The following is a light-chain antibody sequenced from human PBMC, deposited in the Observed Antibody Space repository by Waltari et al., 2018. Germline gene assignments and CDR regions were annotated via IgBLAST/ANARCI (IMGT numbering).Light chain of an antibody. J-gene: IGKJ5*01. CDR1: QGIFSN. V-gene: IGKV3-15*01. CDR2: DAS. CDR3: QQYNVWPPIT. Sequence: EILMTQSPATLSVSPGERATLSCRASQGIFSNLAWYQQRPGQAPRLLIYDASTRAPGVPSRFSGSGSGTEFTLTIRSLQSEDSVVYYCQQYNVWPPITFGQGTRLEIK.